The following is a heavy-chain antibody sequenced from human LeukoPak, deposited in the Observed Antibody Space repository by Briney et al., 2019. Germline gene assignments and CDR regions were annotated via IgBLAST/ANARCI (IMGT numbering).Heavy chain of an antibody. CDR1: GFTFSNAW. CDR3: TTAGGVKYQLS. Sequence: PGGSLRLSCAASGFTFSNAWMSWVRQASGKGLEWVGRIKSKTDGGTTDYAAPVKGRFTISRDDSKNTLYLQMNRLKTEDTAVYYCTTAGGVKYQLSWGQGTLVTVSS. V-gene: IGHV3-15*01. CDR2: IKSKTDGGTT. D-gene: IGHD2-2*01. J-gene: IGHJ5*02.